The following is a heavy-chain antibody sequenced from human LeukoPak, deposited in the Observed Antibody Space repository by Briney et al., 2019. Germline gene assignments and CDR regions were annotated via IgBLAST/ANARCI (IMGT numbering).Heavy chain of an antibody. CDR2: ISSSSSYI. Sequence: PGGTLRLSCAASGFTFSSYSMNWVRQAPGKGLEWVSSISSSSSYIYYADSVKGRFTISRDNAKNSLYLQMNSLSAEDTAVYYCARGPGMYSSSWGQGTLVTVSS. D-gene: IGHD6-13*01. CDR3: ARGPGMYSSS. J-gene: IGHJ4*02. CDR1: GFTFSSYS. V-gene: IGHV3-21*01.